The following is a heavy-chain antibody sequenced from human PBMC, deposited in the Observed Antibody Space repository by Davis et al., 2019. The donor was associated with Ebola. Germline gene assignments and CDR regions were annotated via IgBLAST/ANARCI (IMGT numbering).Heavy chain of an antibody. V-gene: IGHV4-59*08. Sequence: PSETLSLTCTVSGGSISSYYWSWIRQPPGKGLEWIGYIYYSGSTNYNPSLKSRVTISVDTSKNQFSLKLSSVTAADTAVYYCARHWGGSYYGGGPFDYWGQGTLVTVSS. CDR1: GGSISSYY. CDR3: ARHWGGSYYGGGPFDY. CDR2: IYYSGST. D-gene: IGHD1-26*01. J-gene: IGHJ4*02.